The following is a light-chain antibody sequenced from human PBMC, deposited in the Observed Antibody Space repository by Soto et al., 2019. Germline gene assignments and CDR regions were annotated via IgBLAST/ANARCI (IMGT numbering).Light chain of an antibody. Sequence: EIVLTHSPATLSFSPGEIATLSFRAIQSVSSYLAWYQQKPGQAPRLLIYDASNRATGIPARFSGSGSGTDFTLTISSLEPEDFAVYYCQQRSNWPPTITFGQGTRLETK. V-gene: IGKV3-11*01. J-gene: IGKJ5*01. CDR3: QQRSNWPPTIT. CDR1: QSVSSY. CDR2: DAS.